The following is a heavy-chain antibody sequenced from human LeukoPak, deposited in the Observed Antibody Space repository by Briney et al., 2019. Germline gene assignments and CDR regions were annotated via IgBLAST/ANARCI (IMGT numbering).Heavy chain of an antibody. CDR1: GGSVSSSIYH. Sequence: PSETLSLTCTVSGGSVSSSIYHWFWIRQPPGKGLEWIGFTYNGGSTYYNPTLKSRVTISVDMAKNQFSLKVMSVTAADTAVYYCVRGHGGYWGQGTLVTVSS. J-gene: IGHJ4*02. CDR2: TYNGGST. V-gene: IGHV4-61*01. CDR3: VRGHGGY.